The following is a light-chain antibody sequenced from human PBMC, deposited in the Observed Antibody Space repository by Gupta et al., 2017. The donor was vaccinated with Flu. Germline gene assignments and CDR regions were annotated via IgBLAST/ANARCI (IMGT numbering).Light chain of an antibody. J-gene: IGKJ1*01. Sequence: ATFLLASGEGGTLSSRATRRSTSNYIAWYQQKPGKAPRLLIYGASNRESGIPDRFSGSGSGADFTLTISRLEPEDFAVFYCQQYGSSRWTFGQGTKVEI. V-gene: IGKV3-20*01. CDR1: RRSTSNY. CDR2: GAS. CDR3: QQYGSSRWT.